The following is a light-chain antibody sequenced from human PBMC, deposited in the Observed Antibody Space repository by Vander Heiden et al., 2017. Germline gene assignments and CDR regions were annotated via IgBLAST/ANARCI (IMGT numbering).Light chain of an antibody. V-gene: IGLV1-40*01. CDR3: QSYDSSLSGFYV. CDR2: GNS. CDR1: SSNIGAGYD. Sequence: QSLLTPPPSVSGAPGPRVTISCTGSSSNIGAGYDVHWYQQLPGTAPKLLIYGNSNRPSGVPDRFSGSKSGTSASLAITGLQAEDEADYYCQSYDSSLSGFYVFGTGTKVTVL. J-gene: IGLJ1*01.